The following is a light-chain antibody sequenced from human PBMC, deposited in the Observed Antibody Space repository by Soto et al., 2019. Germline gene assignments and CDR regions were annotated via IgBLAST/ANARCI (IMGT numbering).Light chain of an antibody. CDR1: QSVNKN. CDR2: GAS. J-gene: IGKJ1*01. CDR3: EQSGSSTRT. V-gene: IGKV3-20*01. Sequence: IVMTQSPATRSLSPGERATLSCRASQSVNKNLAWYQQEHGQAPRLLIYGASSRATGIPDRFSGSVSGTDGTITISRLEKEDSSVYYGEQSGSSTRTFGQGTKVDIK.